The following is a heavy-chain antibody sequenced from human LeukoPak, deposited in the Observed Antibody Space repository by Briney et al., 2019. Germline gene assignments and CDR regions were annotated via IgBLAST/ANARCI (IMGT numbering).Heavy chain of an antibody. D-gene: IGHD2-15*01. V-gene: IGHV4-59*01. J-gene: IGHJ3*01. CDR3: ARDCSGGNCYPAAFDV. Sequence: SETLSFTCTVSGGSISNYYWSWIRQPPGKGLEWFGYIYYSGNTNYNPSLKSRVTISVDTSKNQFSLKLSSVTAADTAVYHCARDCSGGNCYPAAFDVWGQGTMVTASS. CDR2: IYYSGNT. CDR1: GGSISNYY.